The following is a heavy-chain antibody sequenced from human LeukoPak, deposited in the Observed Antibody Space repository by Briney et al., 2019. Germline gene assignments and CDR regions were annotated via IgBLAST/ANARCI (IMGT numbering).Heavy chain of an antibody. CDR1: GGSISSYY. D-gene: IGHD3-16*01. V-gene: IGHV4-4*07. Sequence: SETLSLTCTVSGGSISSYYWTWIRQPAGKGLEWIGRINTSGSANYKPSLKSRVTMSVDTSKNQFSLKLTSVSAADTAVYYCARDNRGYDYWGQGTLVTVSS. CDR2: INTSGSA. J-gene: IGHJ4*02. CDR3: ARDNRGYDY.